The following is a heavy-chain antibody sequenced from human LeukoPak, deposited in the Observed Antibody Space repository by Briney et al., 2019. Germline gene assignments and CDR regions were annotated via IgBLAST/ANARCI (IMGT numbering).Heavy chain of an antibody. CDR1: GFTFDDYA. CDR3: AKSRDCDSTSCYRYFDY. Sequence: GGSLRLSCAASGFTFDDYAMHWVRQAPGKGLEWVSGISWNSNSIGYADSVKGRFTISRDSAKNSLYLEMNSLRAEDTALYYCAKSRDCDSTSCYRYFDYWGQGTLVTVSS. CDR2: ISWNSNSI. V-gene: IGHV3-9*01. D-gene: IGHD2-2*02. J-gene: IGHJ4*02.